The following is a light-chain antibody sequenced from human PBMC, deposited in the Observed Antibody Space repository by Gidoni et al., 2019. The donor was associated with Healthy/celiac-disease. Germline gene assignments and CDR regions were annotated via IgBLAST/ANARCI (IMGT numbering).Light chain of an antibody. V-gene: IGKV1-39*01. Sequence: DTQITQSPSSLSASVGDRVTITCRASQSISSYLNWYQQKPGKAPKLLIYAASSLQSGVPSRFSGSGSGTDFTLTISSLQPEDFATYYCQQSYSTLGLTFGGGTKVEIK. CDR3: QQSYSTLGLT. CDR2: AAS. CDR1: QSISSY. J-gene: IGKJ4*01.